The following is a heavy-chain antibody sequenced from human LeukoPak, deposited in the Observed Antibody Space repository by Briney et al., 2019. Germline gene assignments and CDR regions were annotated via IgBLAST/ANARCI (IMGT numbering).Heavy chain of an antibody. D-gene: IGHD3-16*02. CDR3: AKERAGYTNPYYFDY. CDR2: ISSDGRHI. J-gene: IGHJ4*02. Sequence: GRSLRLSCAASGFIFSSYAVHWVRQAPGKGLEWVAVISSDGRHIFYADSVKGRFTISRDNSKNTLYLHMNSLRAEDTAVYYCAKERAGYTNPYYFDYWGQGTLVTVSS. CDR1: GFIFSSYA. V-gene: IGHV3-30*04.